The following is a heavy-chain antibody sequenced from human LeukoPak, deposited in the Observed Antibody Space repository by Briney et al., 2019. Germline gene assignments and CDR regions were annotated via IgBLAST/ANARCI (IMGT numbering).Heavy chain of an antibody. CDR2: IYTSGST. V-gene: IGHV4-4*07. J-gene: IGHJ6*03. CDR1: GGSISSYY. D-gene: IGHD5-12*01. CDR3: ARVATPDVRYYYYMDV. Sequence: SETLSLTCTASGGSISSYYRSWIRQPAGKGLEWIGRIYTSGSTNYNPSLKSRVTMSVDTSKNQFSLKLSSVTAADTAVYYCARVATPDVRYYYYMDVWGKGTTVTVSS.